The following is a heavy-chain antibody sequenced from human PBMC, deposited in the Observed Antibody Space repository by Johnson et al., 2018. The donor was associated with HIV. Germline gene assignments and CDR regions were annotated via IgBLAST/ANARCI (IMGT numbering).Heavy chain of an antibody. J-gene: IGHJ3*02. CDR3: AKEGPGVFGGAFDS. CDR2: ISYEGSNK. V-gene: IGHV3-30*18. CDR1: GFTFSSHG. Sequence: QVQLVESGGGVVQPGRSLRLSCAAPGFTFSSHGMHWVRQAPGKGLEWVAFISYEGSNKYYAESVKGRFTISRDNSKNTLYVQMNSLRAEETAVYYCAKEGPGVFGGAFDSWGQGTMVTVSS. D-gene: IGHD3-16*01.